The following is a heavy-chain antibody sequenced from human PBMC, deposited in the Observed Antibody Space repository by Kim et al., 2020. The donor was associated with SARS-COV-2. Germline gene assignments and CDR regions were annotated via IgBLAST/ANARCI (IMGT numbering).Heavy chain of an antibody. CDR3: ARQISESSRLDP. CDR2: IYSSGGA. D-gene: IGHD6-13*01. V-gene: IGHV4-59*08. J-gene: IGHJ5*02. CDR1: SDSISGYY. Sequence: SETLSLICTVSSDSISGYYWSWIRRPPGKGLEWIGDIYSSGGANYNPSLKSRVTISVDTSKNQFSLKLSSVTAADTAVYYCARQISESSRLDPWGQGTL.